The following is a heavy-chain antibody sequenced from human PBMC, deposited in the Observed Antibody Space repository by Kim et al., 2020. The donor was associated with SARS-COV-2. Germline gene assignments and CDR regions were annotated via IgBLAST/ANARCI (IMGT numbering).Heavy chain of an antibody. D-gene: IGHD1-7*01. CDR1: GFTFSSYG. CDR3: ARELTTGTTSGMDV. CDR2: IWYDGSNK. V-gene: IGHV3-33*01. J-gene: IGHJ6*02. Sequence: GGSLRLSCAASGFTFSSYGMHWVRQAPGKGLEWVAVIWYDGSNKYYADSVKGRFTISRDNSKNTLYLQMNSLRAEDTAVYYCARELTTGTTSGMDVWGQGTTVTVSS.